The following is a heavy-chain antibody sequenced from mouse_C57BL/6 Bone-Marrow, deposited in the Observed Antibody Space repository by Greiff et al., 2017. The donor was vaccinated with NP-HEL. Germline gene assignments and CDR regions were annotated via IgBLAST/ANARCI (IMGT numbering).Heavy chain of an antibody. Sequence: EVQLQESGGDLVKPGGSLKLSCAASGFTFSSYGMSWVRQTPDKRLEWVATISSGGSYTYYPDSVKGRFTISRDNAKNTLYLQMSSLKSEDTAMYYCARHGSSYVGDYWGQGTTLTVSS. V-gene: IGHV5-6*01. CDR3: ARHGSSYVGDY. J-gene: IGHJ2*01. CDR1: GFTFSSYG. CDR2: ISSGGSYT. D-gene: IGHD1-1*01.